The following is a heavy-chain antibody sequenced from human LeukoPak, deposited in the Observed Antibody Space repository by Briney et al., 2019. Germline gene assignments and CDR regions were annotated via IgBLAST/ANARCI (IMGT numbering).Heavy chain of an antibody. CDR2: ITSSSSSI. CDR1: GFTFSTYA. CDR3: GRVAACSGGSCLGC. J-gene: IGHJ4*02. Sequence: GGSLRLSCAASGFTFSTYAMDWVRQAPGKGLEWVSYITSSSSSIFYADFVGGRFTISRHNAKNSLYLQMNSLGVDDSAVYVCGRVAACSGGSCLGCWGQGTLVTVSS. V-gene: IGHV3-48*04. D-gene: IGHD2-15*01.